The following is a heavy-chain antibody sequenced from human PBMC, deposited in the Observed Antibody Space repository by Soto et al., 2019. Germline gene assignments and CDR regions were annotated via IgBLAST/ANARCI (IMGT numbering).Heavy chain of an antibody. CDR1: GGSFSGYY. V-gene: IGHV4-34*01. D-gene: IGHD5-18*01. J-gene: IGHJ5*02. Sequence: QVQLQQWGAGLLKPSETLSLTCAVYGGSFSGYYWSWIRQPPGKGLEWIGEINHSGSTNYNPSLKSRDTISVDTSKNQFSLKLSSVTAADTAVYYCARGLQLWAWGQGTLVTVSS. CDR2: INHSGST. CDR3: ARGLQLWA.